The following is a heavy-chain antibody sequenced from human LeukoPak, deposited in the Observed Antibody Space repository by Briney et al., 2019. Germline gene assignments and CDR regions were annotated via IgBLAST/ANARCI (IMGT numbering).Heavy chain of an antibody. CDR2: IYYSGST. D-gene: IGHD6-13*01. Sequence: SQTLSLTCTVSGGSISSGGYYWSWIHQHPGKGLEWIGYIYYSGSTYYNPSLKSRVTISADTSKNQFSLKLRPVTAADTAVYYCASDLGGIAAAGDAFDIWGQGTMVTVSS. CDR3: ASDLGGIAAAGDAFDI. J-gene: IGHJ3*02. CDR1: GGSISSGGYY. V-gene: IGHV4-31*03.